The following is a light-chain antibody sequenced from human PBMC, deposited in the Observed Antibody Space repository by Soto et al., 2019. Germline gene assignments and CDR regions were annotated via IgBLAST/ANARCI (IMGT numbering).Light chain of an antibody. CDR3: SAYTARSTLV. CDR2: EVS. Sequence: QSALTQPASVSGSPGQSITISCSGTSSDVGSYDHVAWYQQFPGKTPKLTIYEVSNRPSGVSSRFSGSKSGNTASLTISGLQAEDEADYYCSAYTARSTLVFGGGTKLTVL. V-gene: IGLV2-14*01. CDR1: SSDVGSYDH. J-gene: IGLJ3*02.